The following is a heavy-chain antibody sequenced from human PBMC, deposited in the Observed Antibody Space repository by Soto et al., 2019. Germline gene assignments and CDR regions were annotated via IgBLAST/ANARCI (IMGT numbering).Heavy chain of an antibody. Sequence: GGSLRLSCAASGFTFSSYGMHWVRQAPGKGLEWVAVIWYDGSNKYYADSVKGRFTISRDNSKNTLYLQMNSLRAEDTAVYYCARDLDCRFSSEWSTSCYYYYYGMDVWGQGTTVTVSS. D-gene: IGHD2-2*01. CDR1: GFTFSSYG. CDR2: IWYDGSNK. J-gene: IGHJ6*02. V-gene: IGHV3-33*01. CDR3: ARDLDCRFSSEWSTSCYYYYYGMDV.